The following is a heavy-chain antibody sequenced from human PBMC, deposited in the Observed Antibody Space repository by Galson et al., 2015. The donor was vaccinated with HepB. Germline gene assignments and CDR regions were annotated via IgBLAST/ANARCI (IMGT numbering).Heavy chain of an antibody. CDR2: ISYDGSNK. CDR1: GFSNYA. J-gene: IGHJ3*02. D-gene: IGHD6-19*01. Sequence: SLRLSCAASGFSNYAMHWVRQAPGKGLEWVAVISYDGSNKYYADSVKGRFTISRDNSKNTLYLQMNSLRAEDTAVYCCARVQYSSGWGTGAGNGFDIWGQGTMVTVSS. CDR3: ARVQYSSGWGTGAGNGFDI. V-gene: IGHV3-30-3*01.